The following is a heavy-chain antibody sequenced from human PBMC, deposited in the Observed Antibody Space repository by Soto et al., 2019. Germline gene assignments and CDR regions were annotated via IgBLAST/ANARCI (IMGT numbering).Heavy chain of an antibody. V-gene: IGHV6-1*01. J-gene: IGHJ5*02. Sequence: SQTLSLTSAISLDSVSSNSAAWNCIRHSASGCLVWLVRTCYSSKWYNDYAVSVKSRITINTDTSKNQFSLQLNSVTPEDTGVYYCARAKLEVGSSWNWFDPWGPGTLVTVSS. CDR2: TCYSSKWYN. CDR1: LDSVSSNSAA. CDR3: ARAKLEVGSSWNWFDP. D-gene: IGHD6-6*01.